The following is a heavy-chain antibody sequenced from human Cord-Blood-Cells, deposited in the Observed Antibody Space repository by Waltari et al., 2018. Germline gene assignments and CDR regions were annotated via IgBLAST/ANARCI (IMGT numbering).Heavy chain of an antibody. CDR1: GYTFTSYA. Sequence: QVQLVQSGAEVKKPGASVKVSCKASGYTFTSYAMHWVRQAPGKRLGWRGWINAGNGNTKKSQKFQGRVTITRDTSASTAYMERSSLRSEYTAVYYCARDSSSWYYYYYYMDVWGKGTTVTVSS. CDR2: INAGNGNT. CDR3: ARDSSSWYYYYYYMDV. V-gene: IGHV1-3*01. J-gene: IGHJ6*03. D-gene: IGHD6-13*01.